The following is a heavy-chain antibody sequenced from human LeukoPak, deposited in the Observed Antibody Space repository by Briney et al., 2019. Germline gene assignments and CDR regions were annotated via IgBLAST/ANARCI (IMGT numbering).Heavy chain of an antibody. J-gene: IGHJ4*02. V-gene: IGHV1-2*02. D-gene: IGHD6-6*01. CDR1: GYTFTGYY. CDR2: INPNSGGT. CDR3: ARGSLAARQHRGGFDY. Sequence: EASVKVSCKASGYTFTGYYIHWVREAPGQGLEWMGWINPNSGGTNYAQKFQGRVTMTRDTSISTAYMELSRLRSDDTAVYYCARGSLAARQHRGGFDYWGQGTLVTVSS.